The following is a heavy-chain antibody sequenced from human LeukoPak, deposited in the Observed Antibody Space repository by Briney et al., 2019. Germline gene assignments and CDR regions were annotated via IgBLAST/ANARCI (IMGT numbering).Heavy chain of an antibody. CDR3: ARNTATITTPFDY. V-gene: IGHV1-8*03. J-gene: IGHJ4*02. CDR2: MNPNSGNT. CDR1: GYTFTGYY. D-gene: IGHD4-11*01. Sequence: ASVKVSCKASGYTFTGYYMHWVRQATGQGLEWMGWMNPNSGNTGYAQKFQGRVTITRNTSISTAYMELSSLRSEDTAVYYCARNTATITTPFDYWGQGTLVTVSS.